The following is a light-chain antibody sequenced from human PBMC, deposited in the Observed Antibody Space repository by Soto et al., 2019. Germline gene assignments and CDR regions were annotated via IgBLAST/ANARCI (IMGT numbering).Light chain of an antibody. Sequence: DIQMTQSPSSLSASVGDTVTITCRASQSIATSLNWLQLKPGKAPKLLIYDTSTLQSGVPSRFSGGGSGTDFTLPISSLQPEDSALYFCQQDYNPLLTFGGGTRVEIK. J-gene: IGKJ4*01. CDR1: QSIATS. V-gene: IGKV1-39*01. CDR2: DTS. CDR3: QQDYNPLLT.